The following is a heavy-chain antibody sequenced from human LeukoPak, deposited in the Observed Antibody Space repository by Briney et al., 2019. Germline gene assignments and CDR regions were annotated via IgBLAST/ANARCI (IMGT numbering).Heavy chain of an antibody. J-gene: IGHJ6*02. CDR3: ARGIPSSIFGVVIILDYYYGMDV. CDR2: MNPNSGNT. CDR1: GYTFTSYD. V-gene: IGHV1-8*01. D-gene: IGHD3-3*01. Sequence: GASVKVSCKASGYTFTSYDINWVQQATGQGLEWMGWMNPNSGNTGYAQKFQGRITMTRNTSISTAYMELSSLRSEDTAVYYCARGIPSSIFGVVIILDYYYGMDVWGQGTTVTVSS.